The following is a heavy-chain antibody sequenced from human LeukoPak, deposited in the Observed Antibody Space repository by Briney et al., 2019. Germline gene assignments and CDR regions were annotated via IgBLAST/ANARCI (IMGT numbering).Heavy chain of an antibody. CDR1: GGSISSSSYY. J-gene: IGHJ4*02. CDR2: IYYSGST. V-gene: IGHV4-39*07. D-gene: IGHD3-16*02. CDR3: ARESRYYDYVWGSYRYSFDY. Sequence: SETLPLTCTVSGGSISSSSYYWGWIRQPPGKGLEWIGSIYYSGSTYYNPSLKSRVTISVDTSKNQFSLKLSSVTAAVTAVYYCARESRYYDYVWGSYRYSFDYWGQGTLVTVSS.